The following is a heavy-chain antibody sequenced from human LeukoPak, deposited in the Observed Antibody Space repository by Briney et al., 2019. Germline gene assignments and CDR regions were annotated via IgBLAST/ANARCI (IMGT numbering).Heavy chain of an antibody. D-gene: IGHD6-19*01. V-gene: IGHV4-39*01. Sequence: SETLSLTCTVSGGSISSSSYYWGWIRQPQGKGLEWIGSIYYSGSTYYTPSLKSRVTISVDTSKNQFSLKLSSVTAADTAVYYCASATKYSSGWYWYLDLWGRGTLVTVSS. CDR2: IYYSGST. J-gene: IGHJ2*01. CDR1: GGSISSSSYY. CDR3: ASATKYSSGWYWYLDL.